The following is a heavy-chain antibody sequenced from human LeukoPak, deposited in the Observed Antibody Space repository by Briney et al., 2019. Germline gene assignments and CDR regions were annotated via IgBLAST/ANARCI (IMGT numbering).Heavy chain of an antibody. V-gene: IGHV3-15*01. CDR1: GFTFNNAW. CDR3: TRDLGSSQ. CDR2: IKGKNEGETT. D-gene: IGHD3-10*01. Sequence: GSLRLSCAASGFTFNNAWMTWVRQAPGKGLEWVGRIKGKNEGETTDYAAPGKGRFTISRDDQTNTLYLQMNSLKTEDTAMYYCTRDLGSSQWGQGTLVIVSS. J-gene: IGHJ4*02.